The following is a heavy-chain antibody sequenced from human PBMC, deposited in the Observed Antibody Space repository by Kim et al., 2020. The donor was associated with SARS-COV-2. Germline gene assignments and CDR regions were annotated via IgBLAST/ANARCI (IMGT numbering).Heavy chain of an antibody. V-gene: IGHV5-51*01. CDR1: GYSFSNYW. CDR2: IYPGDSDT. J-gene: IGHJ3*02. D-gene: IGHD6-19*01. Sequence: GESLKISCKGSGYSFSNYWIGWARQMPGKGPEWMGIIYPGDSDTRYSPSFQGQVIISADKSISTAYLQWSSLNASDSAIYYCARRSSTVAGAYGFDIWGQGTMIIVSS. CDR3: ARRSSTVAGAYGFDI.